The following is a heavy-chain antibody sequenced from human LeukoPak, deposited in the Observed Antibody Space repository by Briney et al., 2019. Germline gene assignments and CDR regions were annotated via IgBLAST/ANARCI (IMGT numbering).Heavy chain of an antibody. J-gene: IGHJ4*02. V-gene: IGHV3-9*01. CDR1: AFTVDDYA. CDR2: VSGNSGKI. D-gene: IGHD1-1*01. Sequence: GGSLRLSCAASAFTVDDYAIHWDRQVPGKGLEWVSHVSGNSGKIGYGGSVNGRVTISRDNAKKSRYLQMNSLGDEDTALYYCAKGVNWNDVHLDYWGQGTLVTVSS. CDR3: AKGVNWNDVHLDY.